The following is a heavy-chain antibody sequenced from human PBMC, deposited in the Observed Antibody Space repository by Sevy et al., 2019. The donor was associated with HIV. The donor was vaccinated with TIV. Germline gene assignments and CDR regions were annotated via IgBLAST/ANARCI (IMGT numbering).Heavy chain of an antibody. V-gene: IGHV4-59*08. J-gene: IGHJ3*02. CDR3: ARRNDFDI. CDR2: VYYTGGT. CDR1: GDSINSDH. Sequence: SETLSLTCTVSGDSINSDHWNWIRQPPGKGLEWIGYVYYTGGTNYNPPLKNRVTISVDRTKNQFSLKLTSVTAADTAVYYCARRNDFDIWGQGTMVTVSS.